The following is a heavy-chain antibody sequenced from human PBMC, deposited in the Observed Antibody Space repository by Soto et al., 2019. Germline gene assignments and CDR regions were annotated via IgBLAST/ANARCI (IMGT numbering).Heavy chain of an antibody. V-gene: IGHV3-11*01. CDR1: GFTFSDYY. CDR3: ARDLGYYDSSGYFDY. CDR2: ISSSDNII. J-gene: IGHJ4*02. D-gene: IGHD3-22*01. Sequence: QVQLVESGGGLVKPGGSLRLSCAASGFTFSDYYMSWIRQAPGKGLEWVSYISSSDNIIYYAESVKGRFTISRDNAKNSLYLQVNSLRAEDTAVYYCARDLGYYDSSGYFDYWGQGTLVTVSS.